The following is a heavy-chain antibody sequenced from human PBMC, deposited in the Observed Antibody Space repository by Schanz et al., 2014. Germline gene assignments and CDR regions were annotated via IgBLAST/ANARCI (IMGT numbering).Heavy chain of an antibody. J-gene: IGHJ3*02. CDR1: GFTFSDYW. CDR2: ISNGGSDE. CDR3: ARDGYSVVVISPTESFDI. V-gene: IGHV3-30*03. D-gene: IGHD2-21*01. Sequence: VQLVESGGGLVQPGGSLRLSCTASGFTFSDYWMSWVRQAPGGGLEWVAGISNGGSDEYYVDSVKGRITISRDNSRNTLYLQMNSLRAEDTAVYYCARDGYSVVVISPTESFDIWGQGTMVTVSS.